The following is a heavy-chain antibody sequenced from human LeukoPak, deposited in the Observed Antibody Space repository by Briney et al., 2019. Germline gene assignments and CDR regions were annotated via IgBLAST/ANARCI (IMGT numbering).Heavy chain of an antibody. CDR1: GYTFINYD. J-gene: IGHJ5*02. D-gene: IGHD2-2*01. CDR2: MNPKSGNT. CDR3: ARSTPLWKKLRRAWFDP. V-gene: IGHV1-8*03. Sequence: GASVKVSCKASGYTFINYDINWVRQASGQGLEWMGWMNPKSGNTGYAQKFQGRVTITRNTSISTAYMELSSLRSEDTAVYYCARSTPLWKKLRRAWFDPGGRGTWVMVSS.